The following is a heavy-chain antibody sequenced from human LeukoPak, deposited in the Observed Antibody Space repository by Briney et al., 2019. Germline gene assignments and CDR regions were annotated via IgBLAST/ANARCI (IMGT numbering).Heavy chain of an antibody. V-gene: IGHV1-69*01. D-gene: IGHD5-24*01. J-gene: IGHJ4*02. CDR3: ARADGYNLDY. CDR2: IILIFGTA. CDR1: GGTLSSYA. Sequence: SVRVSCKASGGTLSSYATSWVRQAPGQGLEWRGGIILIFGTANYAQKFQGRVTITADESTSTAYMELSSLRSEDTAVYYCARADGYNLDYWGQGTLVTVSS.